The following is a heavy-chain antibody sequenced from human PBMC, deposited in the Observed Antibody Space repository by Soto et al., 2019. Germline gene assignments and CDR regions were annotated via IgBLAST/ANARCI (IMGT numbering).Heavy chain of an antibody. D-gene: IGHD2-15*01. Sequence: EVQLLESGGNLVQPGGPLRLSCAASGFTFSSYVMSWVRQAPGKGLEWVSTISGSGASIYDADSVKGRFTISRDNSKNTVYLQMNSLRAEDTAVYYCAKDGLGSCTGGTCYGSDYWGQGTLVTVSS. CDR1: GFTFSSYV. CDR2: ISGSGASI. V-gene: IGHV3-23*01. J-gene: IGHJ4*02. CDR3: AKDGLGSCTGGTCYGSDY.